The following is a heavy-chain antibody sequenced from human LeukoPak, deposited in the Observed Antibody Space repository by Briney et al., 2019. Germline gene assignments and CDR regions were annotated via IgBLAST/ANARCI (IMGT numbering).Heavy chain of an antibody. CDR3: ARGRRDGYNFVFYYYYMDV. CDR1: GYTFTSYD. D-gene: IGHD5-24*01. Sequence: ASVKVSCKASGYTFTSYDINWVRQATGQGLEWMGWMNPNSGNTGYAQKFQGRVTMARNTSISTAYMELSSLRSEDTAVYYCARGRRDGYNFVFYYYYMDVWGKRTTVTVSS. J-gene: IGHJ6*03. CDR2: MNPNSGNT. V-gene: IGHV1-8*01.